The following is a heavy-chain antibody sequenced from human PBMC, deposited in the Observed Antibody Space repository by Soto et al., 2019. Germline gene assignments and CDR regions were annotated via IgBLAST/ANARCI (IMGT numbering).Heavy chain of an antibody. J-gene: IGHJ4*02. V-gene: IGHV3-21*01. CDR2: IGDTSTHI. Sequence: EVHLVESGGGLVKPGGSLRLSCAASEFTFSAYRMNWVRQAPGKGLEWLSSIGDTSTHIYYADSVRGRFTISRDNAQKSLYLQMNSLRAEDTAIYYCASSAYCTGGSCYAGYWGQGTLVTVSS. D-gene: IGHD2-8*02. CDR3: ASSAYCTGGSCYAGY. CDR1: EFTFSAYR.